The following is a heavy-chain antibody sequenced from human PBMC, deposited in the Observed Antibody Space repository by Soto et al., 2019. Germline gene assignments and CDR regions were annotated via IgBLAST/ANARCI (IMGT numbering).Heavy chain of an antibody. Sequence: QVQLVQSGAEVKKPGSSVKVSCKASGGPFSSYAISWVRQAPGQGLEWMGGIIPIFGTANYAQKFQGRVTITADESTSTAYMELSSLRSEDTAVYYCARENVDTAMVPVSYYGMDVWGQGTTVTVSS. CDR1: GGPFSSYA. J-gene: IGHJ6*02. V-gene: IGHV1-69*01. D-gene: IGHD5-18*01. CDR3: ARENVDTAMVPVSYYGMDV. CDR2: IIPIFGTA.